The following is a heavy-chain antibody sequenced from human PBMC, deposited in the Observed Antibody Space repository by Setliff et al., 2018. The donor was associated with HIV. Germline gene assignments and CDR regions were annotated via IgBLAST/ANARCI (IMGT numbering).Heavy chain of an antibody. J-gene: IGHJ4*02. CDR3: TIPASSLAPN. Sequence: LSLTCTVSGASISSHNYYWGWIRQSPGKGLEWIASIRSSGDTYHNPSLQSRVIISVDTSNNQISLKLTSVTAADTAVYYCTIPASSLAPNWGRGTQVTVSS. CDR1: GASISSHNYY. CDR2: IRSSGDT. V-gene: IGHV4-39*01.